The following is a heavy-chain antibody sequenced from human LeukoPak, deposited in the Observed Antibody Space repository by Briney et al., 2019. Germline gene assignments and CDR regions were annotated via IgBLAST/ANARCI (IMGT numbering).Heavy chain of an antibody. D-gene: IGHD3-10*01. CDR2: VTGNADRK. CDR1: GFSFNFHS. Sequence: GGSLRLSCAASGFSFNFHSMNWVRQFPGKGLEWVSGVTGNADRKNYADSVKGRFSISRDNSKKILYLQMNTLTAADTAIYYCAKEAKGSRGLITSWGQGTLVTVSS. CDR3: AKEAKGSRGLITS. V-gene: IGHV3-23*01. J-gene: IGHJ4*02.